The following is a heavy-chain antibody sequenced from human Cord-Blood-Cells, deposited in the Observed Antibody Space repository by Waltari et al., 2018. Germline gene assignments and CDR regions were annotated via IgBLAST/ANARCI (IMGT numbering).Heavy chain of an antibody. CDR3: ASEWVVPAAPYYFDY. CDR2: IYYSGRT. Sequence: QLQLQESGPGLVKPSETLSLTCTVSGGSIRSSSYYWGWIRQPPGKGLEWIGSIYYSGRTYYNPSLKSRVTISVDTSKNQFSLKLSSVTAADTAVYYCASEWVVPAAPYYFDYWGQGTLVTVSS. CDR1: GGSIRSSSYY. J-gene: IGHJ4*02. V-gene: IGHV4-39*01. D-gene: IGHD2-2*01.